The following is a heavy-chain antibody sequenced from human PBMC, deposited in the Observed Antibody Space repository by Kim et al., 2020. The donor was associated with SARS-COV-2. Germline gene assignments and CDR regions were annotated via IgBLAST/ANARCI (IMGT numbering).Heavy chain of an antibody. CDR2: IYYSGST. CDR3: ARHYIFSSLDY. CDR1: GGSISSSSYY. D-gene: IGHD6-13*01. J-gene: IGHJ4*02. Sequence: SETLSLTCTVSGGSISSSSYYLGWIRQPPGKGLEWIGSIYYSGSTYYNPSLKSRVTISVDTSKNQFSLKLSSVTAADTAVYYCARHYIFSSLDYWGQGTLVTVSS. V-gene: IGHV4-39*01.